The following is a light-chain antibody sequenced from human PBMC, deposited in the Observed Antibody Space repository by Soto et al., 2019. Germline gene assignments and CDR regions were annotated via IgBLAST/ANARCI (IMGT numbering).Light chain of an antibody. CDR3: QQYYKLPS. CDR2: ATS. J-gene: IGKJ1*01. V-gene: IGKV3-15*01. CDR1: QSVFTH. Sequence: EIVMTHSPATLSVSPGERVTLSCRSSQSVFTHLAWYQQKPGQPPRLLIYATSTRGTGIPARFTGSGSGTDFILIIDSLQSEDFAIYYCQQYYKLPSFGEGSNVDIK.